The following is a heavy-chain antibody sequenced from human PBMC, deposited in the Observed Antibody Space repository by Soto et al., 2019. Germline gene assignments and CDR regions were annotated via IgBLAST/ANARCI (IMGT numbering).Heavy chain of an antibody. Sequence: PSETLSLTCTVSGGSIISSNYYWAWIRQPPGTGLEWIGTIYYTGSTYYNPSLKGRITMSVDTSKSQFSLTLSSVTAADTAVYYCARLNKPGWFDPWGQGTLVTVSS. CDR3: ARLNKPGWFDP. CDR1: GGSIISSNYY. V-gene: IGHV4-39*01. J-gene: IGHJ5*02. CDR2: IYYTGST.